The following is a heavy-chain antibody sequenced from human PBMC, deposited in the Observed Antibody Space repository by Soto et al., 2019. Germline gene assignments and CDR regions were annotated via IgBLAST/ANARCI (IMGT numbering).Heavy chain of an antibody. V-gene: IGHV1-2*04. CDR1: GYTFTGYY. CDR2: INPNRGGT. CDR3: ARGGYSGYDFDY. J-gene: IGHJ4*03. Sequence: ASVKVSCKASGYTFTGYYMHWVRQAPGQGIEGMGWINPNRGGTNYAQKFQGWVTMTRDTSISTAYMELSRLRSDHTAVYYCARGGYSGYDFDYWGQGTTVTVSS. D-gene: IGHD5-12*01.